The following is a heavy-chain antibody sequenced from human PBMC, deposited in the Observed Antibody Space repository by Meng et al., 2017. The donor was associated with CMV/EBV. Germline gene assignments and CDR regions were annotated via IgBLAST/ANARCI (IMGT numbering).Heavy chain of an antibody. CDR1: GGTFSSYA. V-gene: IGHV1-69*05. Sequence: VKVSCKASGGTFSSYAISWVRQAPGQGLEWMGGIIPIFGTANYAQKFQGRVTITTDESTSTAYMELSSLRSEDTAVYYCARRYYDFWSGYYLDYYYYGMDVWGQGTTVTVSS. CDR2: IIPIFGTA. CDR3: ARRYYDFWSGYYLDYYYYGMDV. D-gene: IGHD3-3*01. J-gene: IGHJ6*02.